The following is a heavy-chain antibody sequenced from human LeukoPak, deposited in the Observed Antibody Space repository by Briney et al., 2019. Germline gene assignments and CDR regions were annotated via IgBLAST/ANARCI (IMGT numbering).Heavy chain of an antibody. CDR3: ARVDLGYCSGGSCYGQYNWFDP. V-gene: IGHV1-2*02. CDR2: ISPNSGGT. D-gene: IGHD2-15*01. J-gene: IGHJ5*02. Sequence: ASVKVSCKASGYTFTGYYMHWVRQAPGQGLEWMGWISPNSGGTNYAQKFQGRVTMTRDTSISTAYMELSRLRSDDTAVYYCARVDLGYCSGGSCYGQYNWFDPWGQGTLVTVSS. CDR1: GYTFTGYY.